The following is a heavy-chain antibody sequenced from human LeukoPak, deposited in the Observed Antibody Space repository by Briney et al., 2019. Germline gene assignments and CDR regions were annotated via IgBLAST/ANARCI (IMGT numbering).Heavy chain of an antibody. J-gene: IGHJ4*02. Sequence: GGSLRLSCAASGFTFSNYAMSWVRQAPGRGLEWVSTISGGGGSTYFTDSVKGRFTISRDNSENTLHLQMNSLRAEDTALYYCARNDRYSSSPRYYFDYWGQGTLVTVSS. CDR2: ISGGGGST. CDR1: GFTFSNYA. V-gene: IGHV3-23*01. CDR3: ARNDRYSSSPRYYFDY. D-gene: IGHD6-13*01.